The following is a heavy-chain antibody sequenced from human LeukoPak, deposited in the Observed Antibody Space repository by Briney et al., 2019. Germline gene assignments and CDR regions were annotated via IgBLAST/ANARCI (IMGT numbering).Heavy chain of an antibody. D-gene: IGHD1-1*01. Sequence: GGSQRLLCTASGFPFSDYSKKWVRQAPGKGVEWSSYRRSSSGNKKYADSMKGRFTISADNARNTLYLKMNSMRVEDTAVYYCARDHNYAFDNWGQGTLVSVFS. CDR2: RRSSSGNK. CDR3: ARDHNYAFDN. CDR1: GFPFSDYS. J-gene: IGHJ4*02. V-gene: IGHV3-48*04.